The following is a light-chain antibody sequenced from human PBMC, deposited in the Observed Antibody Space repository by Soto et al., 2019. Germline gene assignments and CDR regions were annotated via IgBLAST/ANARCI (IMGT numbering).Light chain of an antibody. CDR1: SGSVSTNNY. Sequence: QAVVTQEPSFSVSPGGTVTLTCDLSSGSVSTNNYPSWYQQTPGQAPRTLIYNANTRSSGVPDRFSGSILGNKAALTITGAQADDESDYYCVMYMGSGISVFGGGTQLTVL. CDR2: NAN. V-gene: IGLV8-61*01. J-gene: IGLJ7*01. CDR3: VMYMGSGISV.